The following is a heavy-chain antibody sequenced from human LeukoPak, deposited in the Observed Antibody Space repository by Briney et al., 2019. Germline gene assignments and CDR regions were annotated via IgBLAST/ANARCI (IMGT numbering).Heavy chain of an antibody. J-gene: IGHJ5*02. Sequence: SVKVSCKASGGTFSSYAISWVRQAPGQGLEWMGGIIPIFGTANYAQKFQGRVTITADESTSTAYMELSSLRSEDTAVYYCARDARHRYCSSTTCYRGWLDPWGQGTLVTVSS. CDR2: IIPIFGTA. V-gene: IGHV1-69*13. CDR1: GGTFSSYA. D-gene: IGHD2-2*01. CDR3: ARDARHRYCSSTTCYRGWLDP.